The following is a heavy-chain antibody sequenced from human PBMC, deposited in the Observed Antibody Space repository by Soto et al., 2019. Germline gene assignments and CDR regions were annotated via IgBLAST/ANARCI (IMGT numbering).Heavy chain of an antibody. D-gene: IGHD3-3*01. V-gene: IGHV3-21*01. J-gene: IGHJ4*02. CDR2: ISSSSSYI. CDR3: AREAAPNYDFWSGSPFGY. CDR1: YG. Sequence: YGMDWVRQAPGKGLEWVSSISSSSSYIYYADSVKGRFTISRDNAKNSLFLQMNSLRAEDTAVYYCAREAAPNYDFWSGSPFGYWGEGTLVTVSS.